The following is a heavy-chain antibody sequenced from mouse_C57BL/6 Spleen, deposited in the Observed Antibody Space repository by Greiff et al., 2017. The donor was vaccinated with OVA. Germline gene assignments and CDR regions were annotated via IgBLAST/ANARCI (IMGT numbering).Heavy chain of an antibody. CDR2: IYPGDGDT. CDR3: ARKDLLSYAMDY. J-gene: IGHJ4*01. V-gene: IGHV1-82*01. Sequence: QVQLQQSGPELVKPGASVKISCKASGYAFSSSWMNWVKQRPGKGLGWIGRIYPGDGDTNYNGKFKGKATLTADKSSSTAYMQLSSLTSEDSAVYFCARKDLLSYAMDYWGQGTSVTVSS. CDR1: GYAFSSSW. D-gene: IGHD2-10*01.